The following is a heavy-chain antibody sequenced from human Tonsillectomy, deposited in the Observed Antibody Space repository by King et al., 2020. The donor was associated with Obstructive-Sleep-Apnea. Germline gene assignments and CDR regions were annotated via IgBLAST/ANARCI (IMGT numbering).Heavy chain of an antibody. Sequence: EQLVQSGAEVKKPGASVKVSCKASGYTFTDYYIHWVRQAPGQGLEWMGWINHNSGGTNYAQKFQGWVTMTRDTSISTGYMELSRLRSDDTAVYYCARYYYDNSGYYGYFDYWGQGTLVTVSS. J-gene: IGHJ4*02. CDR3: ARYYYDNSGYYGYFDY. D-gene: IGHD3-22*01. CDR1: GYTFTDYY. CDR2: INHNSGGT. V-gene: IGHV1-2*04.